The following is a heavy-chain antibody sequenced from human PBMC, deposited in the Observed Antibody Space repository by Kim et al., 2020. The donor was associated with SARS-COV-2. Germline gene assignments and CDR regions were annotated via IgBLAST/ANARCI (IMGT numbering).Heavy chain of an antibody. V-gene: IGHV4-39*07. D-gene: IGHD2-21*02. CDR3: AREAVTARPGWFDP. CDR1: GGSINGGSFY. CDR2: IYSRGST. Sequence: SETLSLTCTVSGGSINGGSFYWAWIRKPPGKGLEWIGSIYSRGSTFYNPSLKSRVSMSVDTSKNQFSLKVTSVTAADTAVYFCAREAVTARPGWFDPWGQGILVTVSS. J-gene: IGHJ5*02.